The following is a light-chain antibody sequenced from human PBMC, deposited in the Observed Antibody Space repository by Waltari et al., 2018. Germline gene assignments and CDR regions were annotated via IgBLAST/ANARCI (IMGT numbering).Light chain of an antibody. CDR1: QNVSDN. Sequence: EILMTQSPVALSVSVGERASLSCRASQNVSDNLAWYQQRPGQAPALLIYGVSIRAPGVPDRFSGGGSATELTLTINDLQSSDSAVYYCQQYMNWPPGYSFGQGTKVEIK. V-gene: IGKV3-15*01. J-gene: IGKJ2*03. CDR2: GVS. CDR3: QQYMNWPPGYS.